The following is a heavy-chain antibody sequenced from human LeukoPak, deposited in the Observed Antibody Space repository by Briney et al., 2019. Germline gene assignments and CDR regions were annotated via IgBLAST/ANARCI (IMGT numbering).Heavy chain of an antibody. CDR2: IYPRGTT. D-gene: IGHD5-12*01. Sequence: SETLSLTCTVSSGSMTDSCWSWFRQAPGKGLEWLGYIYPRGTTEYNPALRSRVTFSVGTSKKEATVSLRSVTASDTAAYYCTREGHGRSGYFLDFWGQGILVTVSS. J-gene: IGHJ4*02. V-gene: IGHV4-59*12. CDR3: TREGHGRSGYFLDF. CDR1: SGSMTDSC.